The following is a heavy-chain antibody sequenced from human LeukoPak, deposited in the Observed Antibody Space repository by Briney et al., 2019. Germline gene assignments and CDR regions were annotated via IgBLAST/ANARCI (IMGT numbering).Heavy chain of an antibody. CDR3: ARDRGVDYCSGGSCSHYYYYMDV. CDR2: INPNSGGT. J-gene: IGHJ6*03. D-gene: IGHD2-15*01. Sequence: ASVNVSCKASGYTFTSYGISWVRQAPGQGLEGMGWINPNSGGTNYAQKFQGRVTMTRDTSISTAYMELSRLRSDDTAVYYCARDRGVDYCSGGSCSHYYYYMDVWGKGTTVTISS. CDR1: GYTFTSYG. V-gene: IGHV1-2*02.